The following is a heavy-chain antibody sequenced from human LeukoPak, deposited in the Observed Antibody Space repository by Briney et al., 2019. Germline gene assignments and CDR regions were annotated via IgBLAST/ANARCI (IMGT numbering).Heavy chain of an antibody. D-gene: IGHD2-2*01. Sequence: GGSLRLSCAASGFTFSSYSMNWVRQAPGKGLEWVSYISSSSSTIHYADSVKGRFTISRDNAKNSLYLQMNSLRAEDTAVYYCARPIVVVPAARDAFDIWGQGTMVTVSS. CDR2: ISSSSSTI. CDR1: GFTFSSYS. J-gene: IGHJ3*02. V-gene: IGHV3-48*01. CDR3: ARPIVVVPAARDAFDI.